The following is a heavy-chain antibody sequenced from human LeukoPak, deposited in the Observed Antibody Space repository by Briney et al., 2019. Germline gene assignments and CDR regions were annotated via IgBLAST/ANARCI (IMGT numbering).Heavy chain of an antibody. CDR2: INLNNGDI. Sequence: ASVKVSCKASGYSFTDYYMHWVRQAPGQGLEWMGWINLNNGDIKSAQKFQGRVTMTRDTSITTVYMEVSWLASDDTAIYYCARADRLHGGPYLIGPWGQGTLVTVSS. CDR3: ARADRLHGGPYLIGP. V-gene: IGHV1-2*02. J-gene: IGHJ5*02. D-gene: IGHD2-21*01. CDR1: GYSFTDYY.